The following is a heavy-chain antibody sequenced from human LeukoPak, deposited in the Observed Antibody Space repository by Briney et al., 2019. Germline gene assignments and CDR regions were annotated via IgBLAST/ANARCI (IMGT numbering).Heavy chain of an antibody. V-gene: IGHV1-46*01. CDR1: GYTFATYY. CDR3: ARGEDIVVVAAATIDY. D-gene: IGHD2-15*01. CDR2: INPKTGIT. J-gene: IGHJ4*02. Sequence: ASVKVSCKPSGYTFATYYIHWVRQAPGQGLEWMGIINPKTGITNYAQKFQGRVTITRDTSASTVYMDLGSLKSEDTAVYYCARGEDIVVVAAATIDYWGQGALVTVSS.